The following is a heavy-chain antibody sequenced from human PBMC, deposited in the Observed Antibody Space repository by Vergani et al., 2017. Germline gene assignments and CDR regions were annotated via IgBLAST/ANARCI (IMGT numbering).Heavy chain of an antibody. CDR2: IRYDGSNQ. V-gene: IGHV3-30*02. D-gene: IGHD5-18*01. CDR3: ASPDESYGYGGGGY. Sequence: QVQLVESGGGVVQPGGSLRLSCAASGFTFSSYAMHWVRQAPGKGLEWAAFIRYDGSNQYYADSVKGRFTISRDNSKNTLYLQMNSLRSEDTAVYYCASPDESYGYGGGGYWGQGTLVTVSS. CDR1: GFTFSSYA. J-gene: IGHJ4*02.